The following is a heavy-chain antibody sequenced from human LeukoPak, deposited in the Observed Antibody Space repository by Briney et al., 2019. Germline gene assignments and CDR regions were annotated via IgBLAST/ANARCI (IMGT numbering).Heavy chain of an antibody. CDR1: GFIFSRHG. CDR3: AKQGESYGDSVVDY. J-gene: IGHJ4*02. CDR2: ISYDGSIK. V-gene: IGHV3-30*18. D-gene: IGHD4-17*01. Sequence: GRSLRLSCAASGFIFSRHGMHWVPQAPGEGLEWLAVISYDGSIKYYADSVKGRFTISRDNSKNTLYLQMNSLRAADTAVYYCAKQGESYGDSVVDYWGQGTLVTVSS.